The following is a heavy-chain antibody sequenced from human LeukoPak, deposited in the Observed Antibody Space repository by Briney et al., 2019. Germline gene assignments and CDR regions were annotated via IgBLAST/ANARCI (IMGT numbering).Heavy chain of an antibody. D-gene: IGHD4-23*01. CDR1: GGSIDSYY. CDR2: IYSSGST. Sequence: SETLSLTCTVSGGSIDSYYWSWIRQPAGKGLEWIGRIYSSGSTNYNPSLKSRVSMSVDTSKNQFSLKLTSVPAADTAVYYCARGGKATVVTMWGQGILVTVSS. CDR3: ARGGKATVVTM. V-gene: IGHV4-4*07. J-gene: IGHJ4*02.